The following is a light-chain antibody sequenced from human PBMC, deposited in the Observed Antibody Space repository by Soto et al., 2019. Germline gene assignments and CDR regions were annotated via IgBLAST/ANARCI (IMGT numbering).Light chain of an antibody. J-gene: IGKJ1*01. CDR1: QSVSNN. CDR3: QQYNNWPPRT. Sequence: ILMTQSPATLSVSPGERATLSCRASQSVSNNLAWYQQKPGQAPRLLIYDASTRATGIPARFSGSGSGTEFPLTISGLQSEDFAVYYCQQYNNWPPRTFGQGTKVEIK. CDR2: DAS. V-gene: IGKV3-15*01.